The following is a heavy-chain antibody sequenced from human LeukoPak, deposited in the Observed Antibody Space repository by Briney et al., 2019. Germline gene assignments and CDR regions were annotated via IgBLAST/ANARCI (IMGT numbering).Heavy chain of an antibody. Sequence: KPGGSLRLSCAASGFTFSSYSMNWVRQAPGKGLEWVSSISSSSSYIYYADSVKGRFTISRDNAKNSLYLQMNSLRAEDTAVYYCARASHLRTIAAAGDKYYFDYWGQGTLVTVSS. J-gene: IGHJ4*02. D-gene: IGHD6-13*01. CDR3: ARASHLRTIAAAGDKYYFDY. V-gene: IGHV3-21*01. CDR1: GFTFSSYS. CDR2: ISSSSSYI.